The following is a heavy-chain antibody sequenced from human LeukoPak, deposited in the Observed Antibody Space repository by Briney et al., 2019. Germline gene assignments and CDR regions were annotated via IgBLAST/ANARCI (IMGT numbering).Heavy chain of an antibody. CDR3: ARVGPATAFDY. J-gene: IGHJ4*02. CDR2: INYKGGTT. Sequence: SGGSLRLSCAASGFTLSSFSMHWVRQSPGRGLEYVSAINYKGGTTYYTDSVKGRFTISRDNSKNTLYLQMASLRDEDMGVYYCARVGPATAFDYWGQGTQVTVSS. V-gene: IGHV3-64*02. CDR1: GFTLSSFS.